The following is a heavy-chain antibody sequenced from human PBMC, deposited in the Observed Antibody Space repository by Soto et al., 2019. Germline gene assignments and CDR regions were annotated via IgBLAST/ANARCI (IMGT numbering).Heavy chain of an antibody. Sequence: SVKVSCKASGFTFTSSAMQWVRQARGQRLEWIGWIVVGSGNTNYAQKFQERVTITRDMSTSTAYMELRSLRSDDTAVYYCARDPRGESLRDWGQGTLVTVSS. J-gene: IGHJ4*02. V-gene: IGHV1-58*02. CDR1: GFTFTSSA. D-gene: IGHD3-16*01. CDR3: ARDPRGESLRD. CDR2: IVVGSGNT.